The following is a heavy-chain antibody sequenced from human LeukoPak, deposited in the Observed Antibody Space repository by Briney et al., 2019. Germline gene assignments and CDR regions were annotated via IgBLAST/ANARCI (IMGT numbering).Heavy chain of an antibody. J-gene: IGHJ4*02. V-gene: IGHV4-34*01. D-gene: IGHD4-23*01. Sequence: SETLSLTCAVYGGSFSGYYWSWIRQPPGKGLEWIGEINHSGSTNYNPSLKSRVTISVDTSKNQFSLKLSSVTAEDTAVYYCARGLWWYKNWGQGTLVTVSS. CDR3: ARGLWWYKN. CDR2: INHSGST. CDR1: GGSFSGYY.